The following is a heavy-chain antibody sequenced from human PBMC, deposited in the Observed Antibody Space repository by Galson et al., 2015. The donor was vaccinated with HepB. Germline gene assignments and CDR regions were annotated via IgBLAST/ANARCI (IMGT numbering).Heavy chain of an antibody. J-gene: IGHJ4*02. CDR2: ISGSGYNT. CDR3: ATAKDYNYDSYFFDY. CDR1: GFTFSSYA. Sequence: SLRLSCAASGFTFSSYAMNWVRQAPGKGLEWVSGISGSGYNTYYADSVKGRFTISRHNSKNTVYLQMNGLRAGDTAVYYCATAKDYNYDSYFFDYWGQGSLVTVSS. V-gene: IGHV3-23*01. D-gene: IGHD5-24*01.